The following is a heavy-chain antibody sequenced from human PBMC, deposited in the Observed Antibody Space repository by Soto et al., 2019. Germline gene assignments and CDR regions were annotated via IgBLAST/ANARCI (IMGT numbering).Heavy chain of an antibody. CDR1: GGSFSGYY. J-gene: IGHJ5*02. D-gene: IGHD2-15*01. CDR3: ARGGGRIVVVVAATGWFDP. V-gene: IGHV4-34*01. CDR2: INHSGST. Sequence: KPSETLSLTCAVYGGSFSGYYWSWIRQPPGKGLEWIGEINHSGSTNYNPSLKSRVTISVDTSKNQFSLKLSSVTAADTAVYYCARGGGRIVVVVAATGWFDPWGQGTLVTVSS.